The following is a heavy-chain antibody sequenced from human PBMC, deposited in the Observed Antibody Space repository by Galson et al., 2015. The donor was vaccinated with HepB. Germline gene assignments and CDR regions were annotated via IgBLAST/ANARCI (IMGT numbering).Heavy chain of an antibody. CDR1: GGTSSSYA. V-gene: IGHV1-69*04. D-gene: IGHD3-9*01. CDR3: ARGIKRRYDILTGYNYGMDV. Sequence: SVKVSCKASGGTSSSYAINWVRQAPGQGLEWMGRIIPIFGLVNYAQKFQGRVTITAEKSTSTASVELSSLRSEDTAVYYCARGIKRRYDILTGYNYGMDVWGQGTTVIVSS. CDR2: IIPIFGLV. J-gene: IGHJ6*02.